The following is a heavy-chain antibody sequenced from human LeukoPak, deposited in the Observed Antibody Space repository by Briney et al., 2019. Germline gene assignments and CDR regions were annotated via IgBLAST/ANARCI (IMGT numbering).Heavy chain of an antibody. J-gene: IGHJ4*02. CDR1: GFTFSTKA. CDR3: AKNEELVVTAFDY. CDR2: ISGSGGST. D-gene: IGHD4-23*01. V-gene: IGHV3-23*01. Sequence: GGSLRLFCAASGFTFSTKAMRWARQAQGKGLEWVSGISGSGGSTYYADSVKGRFTISRDNSKNTLYLQMNSLRADDTAVYYCAKNEELVVTAFDYWGQGTLVTVSS.